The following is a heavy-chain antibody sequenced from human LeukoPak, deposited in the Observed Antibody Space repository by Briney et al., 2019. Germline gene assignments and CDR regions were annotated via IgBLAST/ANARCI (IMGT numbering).Heavy chain of an antibody. CDR2: ISANSGTT. CDR1: GFAFSFYA. V-gene: IGHV3-21*01. J-gene: IGHJ4*02. D-gene: IGHD5-18*01. Sequence: GGSLRLSCEASGFAFSFYAMSWLRQPPGKGLEWVSTISANSGTTSHAASVRGRFTISRDNAKNSLYLQMNSLRVEDTAVYYCARDTFGDTAMDLLDYWGQGTLVTVSS. CDR3: ARDTFGDTAMDLLDY.